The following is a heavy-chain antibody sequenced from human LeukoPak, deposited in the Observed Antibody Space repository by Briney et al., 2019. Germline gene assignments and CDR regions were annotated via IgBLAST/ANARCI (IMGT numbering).Heavy chain of an antibody. CDR3: ARDSGSNYGPTQY. CDR2: ISSSSSYI. J-gene: IGHJ4*02. V-gene: IGHV3-21*01. Sequence: GGSLRLSCAASGFTFSSYSMNWVRQAPGNGLEWVSSISSSSSYIYYADSVKGRFTISRDNAKNSLYLQMNSLRAEDTAVYYCARDSGSNYGPTQYWGQGTLVTVSS. D-gene: IGHD1-26*01. CDR1: GFTFSSYS.